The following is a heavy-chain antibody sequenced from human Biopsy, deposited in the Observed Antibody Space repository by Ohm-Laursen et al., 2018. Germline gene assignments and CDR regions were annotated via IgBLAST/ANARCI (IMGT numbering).Heavy chain of an antibody. CDR3: AREAIGVATAFDI. J-gene: IGHJ3*02. CDR1: GGSISNYY. V-gene: IGHV4-59*01. CDR2: ISYSGST. Sequence: GTLSLTCTVSGGSISNYYWSWVRQPPGKGLEWIGYISYSGSTNYNPSLRSRVTISLDTSKNQFSLKLSSVTAADTAIYYCAREAIGVATAFDIWGQGTMDTVSS. D-gene: IGHD5-12*01.